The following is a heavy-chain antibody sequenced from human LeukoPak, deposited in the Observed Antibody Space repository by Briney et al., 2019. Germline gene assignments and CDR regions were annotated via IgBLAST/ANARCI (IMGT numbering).Heavy chain of an antibody. CDR1: GGSISSYY. CDR2: ICTSGST. Sequence: SETLSLTCTVSGGSISSYYWSWIRQPAGKGLEWIGRICTSGSTNYNPSLKSRVTMSVDTSKNQFSLKLSSVTAADTAVYYCARDRSTSSGSYYHLFYYWGQGTLVTVSS. D-gene: IGHD3-10*01. CDR3: ARDRSTSSGSYYHLFYY. V-gene: IGHV4-4*07. J-gene: IGHJ4*02.